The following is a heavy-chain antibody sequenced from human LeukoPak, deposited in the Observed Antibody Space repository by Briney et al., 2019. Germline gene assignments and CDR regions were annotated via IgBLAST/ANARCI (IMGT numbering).Heavy chain of an antibody. D-gene: IGHD3-22*01. CDR2: IYPGDSDT. CDR3: ARRDFYDSSGNRWYYFDY. CDR1: GYSFSTYW. J-gene: IGHJ4*02. Sequence: GESLKISCKGSGYSFSTYWIGWVRQMPGKGLEWMGIIYPGDSDTRYSPSFEGQVTISADKSTSTAYLQWSSLKASDTAMYYCARRDFYDSSGNRWYYFDYWGQGTLVTVSS. V-gene: IGHV5-51*01.